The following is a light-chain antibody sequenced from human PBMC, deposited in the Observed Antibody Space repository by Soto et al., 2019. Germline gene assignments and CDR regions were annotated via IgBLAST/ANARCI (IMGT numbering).Light chain of an antibody. CDR1: QSVSSSY. Sequence: EIVLTQSPGTLSLSPGERATLSCRASQSVSSSYLAWYQQKPRQAPRLLIYGASRRATGIPDRFSGSGSGTDFTLTINRLAPEDSAMYYCQQYGSSPYNFGQVSKLEIK. CDR2: GAS. J-gene: IGKJ2*01. CDR3: QQYGSSPYN. V-gene: IGKV3-20*01.